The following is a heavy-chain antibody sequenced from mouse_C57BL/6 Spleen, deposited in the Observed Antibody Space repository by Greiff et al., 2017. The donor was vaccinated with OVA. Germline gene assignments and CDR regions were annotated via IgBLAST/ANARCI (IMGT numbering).Heavy chain of an antibody. V-gene: IGHV1-15*01. CDR2: IDPETGGT. J-gene: IGHJ4*01. Sequence: VQLQQSGAELRPGASVTLSCKASGYTFTDYEMHWVKQTPVHGLEWIGAIDPETGGTAYNQKFKGKAILTADKSSSTAYMELRSLTSEDSAVYYCTRDGYYGSRGAMDYWGQGTSVTVSS. CDR3: TRDGYYGSRGAMDY. CDR1: GYTFTDYE. D-gene: IGHD1-1*01.